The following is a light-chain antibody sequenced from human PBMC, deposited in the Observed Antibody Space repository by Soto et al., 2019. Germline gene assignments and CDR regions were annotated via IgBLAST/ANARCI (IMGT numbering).Light chain of an antibody. J-gene: IGKJ1*01. CDR2: GAS. V-gene: IGKV3-20*01. CDR3: QQYDSSPLT. CDR1: QSVSSSY. Sequence: EIVLTQSPGTLSLSPGERATLSCRASQSVSSSYLAWYQQKPGQAPRLLIYGASSRATGIPDRFSGSGSGTDFTLTLSRLEPEDFAVYYCQQYDSSPLTFGQGTKVEIK.